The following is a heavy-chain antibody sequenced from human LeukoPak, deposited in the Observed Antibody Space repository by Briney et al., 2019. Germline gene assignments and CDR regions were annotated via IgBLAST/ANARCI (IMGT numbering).Heavy chain of an antibody. J-gene: IGHJ4*02. Sequence: GPSLRPACAPAAPSVSSYGTDSVRQHPGDWRGWDSYIRISGGTTTYADSVKGRFTISRDDAKNSLYLQMSSLRAEDTAVYYWGRGPVAADYWGQGTLVTVSS. CDR2: IRISGGTT. D-gene: IGHD2-15*01. V-gene: IGHV3-48*03. CDR3: GRGPVAADY. CDR1: APSVSSYG.